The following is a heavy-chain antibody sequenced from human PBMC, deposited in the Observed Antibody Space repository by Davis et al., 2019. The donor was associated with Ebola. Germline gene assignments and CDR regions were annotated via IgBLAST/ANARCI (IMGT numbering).Heavy chain of an antibody. V-gene: IGHV5-51*01. D-gene: IGHD3-3*02. CDR2: IFPGDSDT. CDR1: GFTFTTHW. J-gene: IGHJ5*02. CDR3: ARQSHHFLSGPRTWFDP. Sequence: GESLKISCETSGFTFTTHWIAWVRQMPGKGLEWMGMIFPGDSDTRYSPPLRGQVTISADKSNNVAYLQWNSLKASDTAMYYCARQSHHFLSGPRTWFDPWGQGTLVTVSS.